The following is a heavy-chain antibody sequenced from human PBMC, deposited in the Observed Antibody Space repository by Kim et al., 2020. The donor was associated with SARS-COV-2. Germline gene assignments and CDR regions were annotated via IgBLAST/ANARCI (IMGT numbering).Heavy chain of an antibody. Sequence: SETLSLTCTVSGGSISNYYWSWIRQPPGKGLEWIGYIYYSGSTNYNPSLKSRVTISLGRSKNQFSLKLSSATAADTAVYFCARDYYDSSGFFGYYYGMDVWGQETTVTVSS. CDR3: ARDYYDSSGFFGYYYGMDV. D-gene: IGHD3-22*01. CDR2: IYYSGST. V-gene: IGHV4-59*13. J-gene: IGHJ6*02. CDR1: GGSISNYY.